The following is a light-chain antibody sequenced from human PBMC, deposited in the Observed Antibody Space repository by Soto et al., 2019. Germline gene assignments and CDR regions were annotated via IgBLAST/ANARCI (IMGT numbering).Light chain of an antibody. CDR2: AAS. Sequence: EIVLTQSPGTLSLSPGERATLSCRASQSVSSSYLAWYQQKPGQAPRLLIYAASSRATGIPDRFSGSGSGTDFTLTISRLEPEDFAVYYCQHYGNSPFTFGPGTKVDIK. CDR1: QSVSSSY. J-gene: IGKJ3*01. V-gene: IGKV3-20*01. CDR3: QHYGNSPFT.